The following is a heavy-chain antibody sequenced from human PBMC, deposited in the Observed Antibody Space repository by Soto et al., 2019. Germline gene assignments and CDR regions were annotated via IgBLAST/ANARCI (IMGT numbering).Heavy chain of an antibody. D-gene: IGHD3-22*01. CDR2: IKQDGSEK. J-gene: IGHJ4*02. CDR3: AYDSSGYFSNDY. CDR1: GFTFSSYS. Sequence: GGSLRLSCAASGFTFSSYSMSWVRQAPGKGLEWVANIKQDGSEKYYVDSVKGRFTISRDNAKNSLYLQMNSLRAEDTAVYYCAYDSSGYFSNDYWGQGTLVTVSS. V-gene: IGHV3-7*05.